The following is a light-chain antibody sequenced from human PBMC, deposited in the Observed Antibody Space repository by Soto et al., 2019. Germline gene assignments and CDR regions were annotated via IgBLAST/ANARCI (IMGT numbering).Light chain of an antibody. CDR2: DAS. V-gene: IGKV1-5*01. CDR1: QSISTW. CDR3: QQYHDYSPWT. Sequence: DIQMTQSPSTLSASVGYRVTITCRSGQSISTWLAWYQQKPGKAPKLLIYDASSLESGVPSRFSGGGSGTEFTLTISSLQPDDFATYYCQQYHDYSPWTFAQGTKVDIK. J-gene: IGKJ1*01.